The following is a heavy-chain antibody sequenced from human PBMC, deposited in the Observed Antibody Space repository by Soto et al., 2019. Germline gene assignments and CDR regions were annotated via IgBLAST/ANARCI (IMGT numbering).Heavy chain of an antibody. D-gene: IGHD2-21*01. CDR1: GFTFSSYA. V-gene: IGHV3-30-3*01. CDR3: AGDVWWPPGGMDV. Sequence: QVQLVESGGGVVQPGRSLRLSCAASGFTFSSYAMHWVRQAPGKGLEWVAVISYDGSNKYYADSVKGRFTISRDNSKNTLYLQMNSLRAEGTGVYYCAGDVWWPPGGMDVWGQGTTVTVSS. J-gene: IGHJ6*02. CDR2: ISYDGSNK.